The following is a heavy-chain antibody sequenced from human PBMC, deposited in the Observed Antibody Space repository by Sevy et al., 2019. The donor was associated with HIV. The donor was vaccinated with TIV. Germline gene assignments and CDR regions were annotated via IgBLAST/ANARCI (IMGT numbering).Heavy chain of an antibody. V-gene: IGHV3-7*01. D-gene: IGHD2-2*01. Sequence: GGSLRLSCAASGFTFSTYWMSWFRQAPGKGLEWVANINEDGTENFYVDSVKGRFTMSRDNAKNSLYLQMNSLRAEDAAVYYCARDNATVSRRGLRYYYYGTDVWGQGTTVTVSS. CDR2: INEDGTEN. CDR1: GFTFSTYW. J-gene: IGHJ6*02. CDR3: ARDNATVSRRGLRYYYYGTDV.